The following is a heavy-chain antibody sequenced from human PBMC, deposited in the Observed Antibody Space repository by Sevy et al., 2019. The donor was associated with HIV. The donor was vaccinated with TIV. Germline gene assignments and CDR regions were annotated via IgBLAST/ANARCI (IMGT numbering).Heavy chain of an antibody. CDR1: GRTFRSNA. CDR2: IIPMFGTA. D-gene: IGHD6-13*01. Sequence: ASVKVSCKSSGRTFRSNAISWVRQAPGQGLEWMGGIIPMFGTANYAQKFQGRVTITADESASTAYMELSSLRSDDTAIYYCARSISWYASFDYWGQEPWSPSPQ. CDR3: ARSISWYASFDY. J-gene: IGHJ4*01. V-gene: IGHV1-69*13.